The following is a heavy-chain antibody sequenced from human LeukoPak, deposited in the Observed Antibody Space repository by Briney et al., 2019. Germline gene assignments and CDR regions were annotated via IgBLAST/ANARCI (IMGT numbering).Heavy chain of an antibody. CDR3: ARARFREFDFDY. V-gene: IGHV1-18*01. D-gene: IGHD3-10*01. CDR1: GYTFTSYG. Sequence: ASVKVSCKASGYTFTSYGISWVRQAPGQGLEWMGWISAYNGNTNYAQKLQGRVTMTTDISTSTAYMELRSLRSDDTAVYYCARARFREFDFDYWGQGTLVTVSS. CDR2: ISAYNGNT. J-gene: IGHJ4*02.